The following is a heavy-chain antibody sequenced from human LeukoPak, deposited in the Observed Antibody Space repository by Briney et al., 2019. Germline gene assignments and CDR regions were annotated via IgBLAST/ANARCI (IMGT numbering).Heavy chain of an antibody. CDR3: GRGGLGGGAYSFDY. D-gene: IGHD1-26*01. V-gene: IGHV3-30*04. J-gene: IGHJ4*02. CDR2: ISYDGSNK. CDR1: GFTSRSYA. Sequence: GGSLRCSCAASGFTSRSYAMHWVRQAQGKGLEWGVDISYDGSNKYYADSVKVRLTISTYNSKNTLYLKINRPRAEAAAEYDCGRGGLGGGAYSFDYWGQGTLVTVSS.